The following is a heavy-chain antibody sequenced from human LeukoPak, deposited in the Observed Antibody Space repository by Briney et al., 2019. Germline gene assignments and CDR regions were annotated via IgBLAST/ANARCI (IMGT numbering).Heavy chain of an antibody. CDR2: IRYDGSNK. CDR3: AKPIVVVPAGNYFDY. CDR1: GFTFSSYG. Sequence: QPGGSLRLSCAASGFTFSSYGMHWVRQAPGKGLEWVAFIRYDGSNKYYADSVKGRFTISRDNSKNTLYLQMNSLRAEDTAVYYCAKPIVVVPAGNYFDYWGQGTLVKVAS. D-gene: IGHD2-2*01. J-gene: IGHJ4*02. V-gene: IGHV3-30*02.